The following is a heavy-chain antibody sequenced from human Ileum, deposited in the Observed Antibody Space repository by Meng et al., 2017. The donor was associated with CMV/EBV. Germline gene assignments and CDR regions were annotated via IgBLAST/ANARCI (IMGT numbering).Heavy chain of an antibody. CDR1: GFTFSAYD. D-gene: IGHD6-19*01. CDR2: IGTGGDT. J-gene: IGHJ3*02. CDR3: AREPMYTSAWFDALDI. Sequence: GGSLRLSCATPGFTFSAYDFHGVRQAPGKGLEWVSAIGTGGDTYYLGSVKGRFTISREDAKNSLYLQMNSLSAGDTAVYYCAREPMYTSAWFDALDIWGQGTVVTVSS. V-gene: IGHV3-13*01.